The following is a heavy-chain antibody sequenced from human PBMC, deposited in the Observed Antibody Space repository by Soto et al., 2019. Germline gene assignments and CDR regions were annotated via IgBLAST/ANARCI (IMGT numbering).Heavy chain of an antibody. Sequence: GGSLRLSCAASGLTFSSYGMHWVRQAPGKGLEWVAVISYDGSNKYYANSVKGRFTISRDNSKNTLYLQMNSLRAEDTAVYYCARGGRNDYGDFPSTPDYYIDVWGKGTTLTVS. CDR3: ARGGRNDYGDFPSTPDYYIDV. V-gene: IGHV3-30*03. CDR2: ISYDGSNK. D-gene: IGHD4-17*01. J-gene: IGHJ6*03. CDR1: GLTFSSYG.